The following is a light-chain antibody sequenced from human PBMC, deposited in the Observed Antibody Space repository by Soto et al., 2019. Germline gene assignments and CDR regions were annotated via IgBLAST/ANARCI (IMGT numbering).Light chain of an antibody. CDR1: QSVSSN. V-gene: IGKV3-15*01. J-gene: IGKJ2*01. CDR3: QQYNYWYT. Sequence: EIVMTQSPATLSVSPGERATLSCRASQSVSSNLAWFQQKPGQAPGLLIDGASTRATGIPARFSGSGSGTEFTLTISSLKSEDFAVYYCQQYNYWYTFGQGTKLEIK. CDR2: GAS.